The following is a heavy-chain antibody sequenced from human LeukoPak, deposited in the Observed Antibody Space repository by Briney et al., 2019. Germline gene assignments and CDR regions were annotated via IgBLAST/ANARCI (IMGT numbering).Heavy chain of an antibody. Sequence: GSLRLSCAASGFTFSSYGMRWVRQAPGKGLEWVAFIRYDGSNKYYADSVKGRFTISRDHSNNSVSLQMTNLRVEDTAIYYCARGAAYCGGDCYYYWGQGSLVTVSS. D-gene: IGHD2-21*01. V-gene: IGHV3-30*02. CDR1: GFTFSSYG. J-gene: IGHJ4*02. CDR2: IRYDGSNK. CDR3: ARGAAYCGGDCYYY.